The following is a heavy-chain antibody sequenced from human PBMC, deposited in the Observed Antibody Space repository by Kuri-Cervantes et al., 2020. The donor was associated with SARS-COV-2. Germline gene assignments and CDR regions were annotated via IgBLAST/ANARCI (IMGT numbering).Heavy chain of an antibody. D-gene: IGHD3-3*01. CDR2: IYYSGST. CDR3: ARHYDFWCGTHAFDI. J-gene: IGHJ3*02. V-gene: IGHV4-39*01. CDR1: GGSISSSSYY. Sequence: SETLSLTCTASGGSISSSSYYWGWIRQPPGKGLEWIGSIYYSGSTYYNPSLKSRVTICVDTSKNQFSLKLSSVTAADTAVYYCARHYDFWCGTHAFDIWGQGTMVTVSS.